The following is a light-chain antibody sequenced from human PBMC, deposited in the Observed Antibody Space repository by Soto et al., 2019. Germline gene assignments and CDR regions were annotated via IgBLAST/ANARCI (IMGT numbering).Light chain of an antibody. CDR3: QQYDNLPYT. CDR1: QDISNY. CDR2: DSS. Sequence: DIQLTQSPSSLSASVGYRVTITCQASQDISNYLNWYQQKPGKAPKLLIYDSSNLETGVPSRFSGSGSGTDFTFTISSLQPEDIATYYCQQYDNLPYTFGQGTKVDIK. J-gene: IGKJ2*01. V-gene: IGKV1-33*01.